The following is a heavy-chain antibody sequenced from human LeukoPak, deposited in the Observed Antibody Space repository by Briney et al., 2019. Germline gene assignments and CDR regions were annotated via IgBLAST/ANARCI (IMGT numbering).Heavy chain of an antibody. J-gene: IGHJ4*02. CDR2: IYSGGST. D-gene: IGHD3-22*01. CDR3: ARPYYYDSSGYDY. Sequence: PGGSLRLSCAASGFTVSSNYMSWVRQAPGKGLEWVSVIYSGGSTYYDYSLKGRFTISRDNSKNTLYLQMNSLRAEDTAVYYCARPYYYDSSGYDYWGQGTLVTVSS. V-gene: IGHV3-53*01. CDR1: GFTVSSNY.